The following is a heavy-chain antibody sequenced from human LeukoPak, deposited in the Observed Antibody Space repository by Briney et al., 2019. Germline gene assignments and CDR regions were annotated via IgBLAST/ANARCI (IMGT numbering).Heavy chain of an antibody. J-gene: IGHJ6*03. V-gene: IGHV4-59*12. CDR2: IYYSGSA. Sequence: SETLSLTCTVSGGSITSYYWSWIRQPPGKGLEWIGYIYYSGSANYNPSLKSRVTISVDTSKNQFSLKLSSVTAADTAVYYCARIGVGDNYYYMDVWGKGTTVTVSS. D-gene: IGHD2-15*01. CDR1: GGSITSYY. CDR3: ARIGVGDNYYYMDV.